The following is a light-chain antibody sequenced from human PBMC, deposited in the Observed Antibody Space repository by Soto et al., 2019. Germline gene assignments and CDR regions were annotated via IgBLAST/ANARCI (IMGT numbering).Light chain of an antibody. Sequence: EIVMTQSPGTPSVSPGERATLSCRASQTIDTNLAWYQQKPGQAPRLLIFGASTRATGIPARFSGSGSGTEFSLTITSLQSEDFALYYCQQYNNRPPWTFGQGTKVEVK. V-gene: IGKV3-15*01. CDR1: QTIDTN. CDR2: GAS. CDR3: QQYNNRPPWT. J-gene: IGKJ1*01.